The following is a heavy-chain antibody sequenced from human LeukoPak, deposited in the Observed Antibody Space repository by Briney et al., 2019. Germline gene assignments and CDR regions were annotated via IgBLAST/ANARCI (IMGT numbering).Heavy chain of an antibody. CDR3: ARHPGGALLWSGDWFDP. CDR2: ILPDDSDT. Sequence: GESLKISCKAAKAPGYRFTSYYIARVRHMPGRGLEWMGAILPDDSDTRYSPSFQRQVTMSVDKSTTPAFLQWGSLKAGDTAVYYCARHPGGALLWSGDWFDPWGQGTLVTVSS. CDR1: GYRFTSYY. J-gene: IGHJ5*02. D-gene: IGHD3-10*01. V-gene: IGHV5-51*01.